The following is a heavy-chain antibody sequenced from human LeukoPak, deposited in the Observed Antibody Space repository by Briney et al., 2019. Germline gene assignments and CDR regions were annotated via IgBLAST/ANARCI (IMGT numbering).Heavy chain of an antibody. J-gene: IGHJ5*02. CDR3: ARSPYGRWFDP. V-gene: IGHV1-18*04. Sequence: GASVTVSCKASGYTFTSYGSSWVGQAPGQGGEWMGWISAYNGNTNYAQKLQGRVTMTTNTSTSTAYMELRSLRSDGTAVYYCARSPYGRWFDPWGQGTLVTVSS. D-gene: IGHD1-26*01. CDR2: ISAYNGNT. CDR1: GYTFTSYG.